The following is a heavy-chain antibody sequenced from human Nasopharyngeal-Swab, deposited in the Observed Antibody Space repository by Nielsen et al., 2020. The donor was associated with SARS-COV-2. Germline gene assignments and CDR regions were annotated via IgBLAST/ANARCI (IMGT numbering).Heavy chain of an antibody. CDR3: AKAFPTDY. J-gene: IGHJ4*02. V-gene: IGHV3-9*01. CDR2: ISWNSAGL. CDR1: GFNFGDYA. Sequence: SLKISCAASGFNFGDYAMHWVRQAPGKGLEWVSGISWNSAGLGYADSVKGRFTISRDNAKNSLYLRMNSLRPEDTALYYCAKAFPTDYWGQGTLVTVSS.